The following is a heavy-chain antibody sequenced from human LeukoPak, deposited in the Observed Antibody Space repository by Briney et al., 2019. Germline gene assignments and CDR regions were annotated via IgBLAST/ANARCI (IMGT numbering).Heavy chain of an antibody. Sequence: GESLKISCKGSGYSFTSYWIGWVRQMPGKGLEWMGIIYPGDSDTRYSPSFQGQVTISADKSISTAYLQWNTMEALDTAMYYCARRQYSGYDFDFWGQGTLVTVSS. CDR1: GYSFTSYW. CDR3: ARRQYSGYDFDF. CDR2: IYPGDSDT. J-gene: IGHJ4*02. D-gene: IGHD5-12*01. V-gene: IGHV5-51*01.